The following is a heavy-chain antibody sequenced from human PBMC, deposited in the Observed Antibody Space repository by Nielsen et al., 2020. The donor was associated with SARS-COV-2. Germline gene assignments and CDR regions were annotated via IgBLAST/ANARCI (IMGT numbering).Heavy chain of an antibody. J-gene: IGHJ4*02. CDR2: TYYRSKWYN. CDR3: ARDLDWYYGSGSYRGPFYFDY. V-gene: IGHV6-1*01. D-gene: IGHD3-10*01. Sequence: WIRQSPSRGLEWLERTYYRSKWYNDYAVSVKSRITINPDTSKNQFSLQLNSVTPEDTAVYYCARDLDWYYGSGSYRGPFYFDYWGQGTLVTVSS.